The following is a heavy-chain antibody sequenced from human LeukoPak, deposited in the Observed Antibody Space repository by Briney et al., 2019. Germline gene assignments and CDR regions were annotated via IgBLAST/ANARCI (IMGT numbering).Heavy chain of an antibody. J-gene: IGHJ5*02. CDR3: ARVASGRNWFDP. CDR2: IIPIFGTA. Sequence: SVKVSCKASGGTFSSYAISWVRQAPGQGLEWMGGIIPIFGTANYAKKFQGRVTITTDESTSTAYMELSSLRSEDTAVYYCARVASGRNWFDPWGQGTLVTVSS. V-gene: IGHV1-69*05. CDR1: GGTFSSYA.